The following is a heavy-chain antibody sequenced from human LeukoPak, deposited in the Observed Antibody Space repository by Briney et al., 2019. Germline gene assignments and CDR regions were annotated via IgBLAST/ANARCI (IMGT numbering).Heavy chain of an antibody. CDR3: ANRVVVTASNWFDP. CDR1: GYSFTSYW. D-gene: IGHD2-21*02. V-gene: IGHV1-69*06. CDR2: IIPIFGTA. J-gene: IGHJ5*02. Sequence: KISCKGSGYSFTSYWIGWVRQAPGQGLEWMGGIIPIFGTANYAQKFQGRVTITADKSTSTAYMEMSSLRSEDTAVYYCANRVVVTASNWFDPWGQGTLVTVSS.